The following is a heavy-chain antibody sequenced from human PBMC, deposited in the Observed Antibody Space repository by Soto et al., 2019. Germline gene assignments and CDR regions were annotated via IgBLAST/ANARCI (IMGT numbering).Heavy chain of an antibody. CDR2: INAGNGNT. J-gene: IGHJ4*02. D-gene: IGHD2-21*02. CDR3: ARSIVVVTALDY. CDR1: GYTLTSYA. V-gene: IGHV1-3*05. Sequence: QVQLVQSGAEEKKPGASVKVSCKASGYTLTSYAMHWVRQAPGQRLEWMGWINAGNGNTKYSQKFQGRVTITRDTSASTAYMELSSLRSEDTAVYYCARSIVVVTALDYWGQGTLVTVSS.